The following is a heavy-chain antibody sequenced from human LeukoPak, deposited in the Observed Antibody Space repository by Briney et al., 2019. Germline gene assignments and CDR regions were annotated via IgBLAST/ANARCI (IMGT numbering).Heavy chain of an antibody. Sequence: GGSLRLSCAASGFTFSSYSMNWVRQAPGKGLEWVSSISSSSSYIYYADSVKGRFTISRDNAKNSLYLQMNSLRAEDAAVYYCARAAGHYYFDYWGQGTLVTVSS. CDR2: ISSSSSYI. CDR1: GFTFSSYS. V-gene: IGHV3-21*01. CDR3: ARAAGHYYFDY. D-gene: IGHD6-13*01. J-gene: IGHJ4*02.